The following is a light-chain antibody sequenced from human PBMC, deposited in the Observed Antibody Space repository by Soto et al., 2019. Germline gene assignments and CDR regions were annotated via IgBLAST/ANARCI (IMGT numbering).Light chain of an antibody. J-gene: IGLJ1*01. V-gene: IGLV2-14*03. Sequence: QSVLTQPASVSGSPGQSITISCTGTSSDVGRYNYVSWYQQNPGKAPKFIIYDVSNRPSGVSSRFSGSKSGNTASLTISGLQAEDEADYYCNSYTSTNTPDVFGTGTKLTVL. CDR2: DVS. CDR1: SSDVGRYNY. CDR3: NSYTSTNTPDV.